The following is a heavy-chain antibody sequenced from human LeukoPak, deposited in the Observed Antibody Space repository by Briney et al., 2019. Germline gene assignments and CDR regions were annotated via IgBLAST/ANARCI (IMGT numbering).Heavy chain of an antibody. CDR3: ANLYSSSYFDY. D-gene: IGHD6-13*01. J-gene: IGHJ4*02. Sequence: GGSLRLSCAASGFTFSSYAMSWVRQAPGKGLEWVSAISGSGGSTYYADSVKGRFTISRDNSKNTLHLQMNSLRAEDTAVYYCANLYSSSYFDYWGQGTLVTVSS. V-gene: IGHV3-23*01. CDR2: ISGSGGST. CDR1: GFTFSSYA.